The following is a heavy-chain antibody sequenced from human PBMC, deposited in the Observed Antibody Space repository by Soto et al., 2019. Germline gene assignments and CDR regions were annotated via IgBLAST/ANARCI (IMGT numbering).Heavy chain of an antibody. J-gene: IGHJ4*02. Sequence: SETLSLTCAVYGGSFSGYYWSWIRQPPGKGLEWIGEINHSGSTNYNPSLKSRVTISVDTSKNQFSLKLSSVTAADTAVYYCARESGYSGYDTFDYWGQGTLVTVSS. CDR1: GGSFSGYY. CDR2: INHSGST. CDR3: ARESGYSGYDTFDY. D-gene: IGHD5-12*01. V-gene: IGHV4-34*01.